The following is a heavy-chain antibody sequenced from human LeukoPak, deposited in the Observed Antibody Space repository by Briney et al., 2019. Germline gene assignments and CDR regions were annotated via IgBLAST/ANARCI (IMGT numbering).Heavy chain of an antibody. V-gene: IGHV4-38-2*01. CDR3: ASIRLGYCSSTSCSRWGYYFGY. J-gene: IGHJ4*02. D-gene: IGHD2-2*01. CDR2: IYHSGST. CDR1: GYSISSGYY. Sequence: SETLSLTCAVSGYSISSGYYWGWIRQPPGKGLEWIGSIYHSGSTYYNPSLKSRVTISVDTSKNQFSLKLSSVTAADTAVYYCASIRLGYCSSTSCSRWGYYFGYWGQGTLVTVSS.